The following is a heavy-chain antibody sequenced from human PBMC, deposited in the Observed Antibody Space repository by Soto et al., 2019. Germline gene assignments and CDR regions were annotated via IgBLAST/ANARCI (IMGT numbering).Heavy chain of an antibody. CDR1: GGTFSSYA. Sequence: ASVKVSCKASGGTFSSYAISWVRQAPGQGLEWMGGIIPIFGTANYAQKFQGRVTITADESTSTAYMELSSLRSEDTAVYYCASSYDSSGYYPPHFNWFDPWGQGNMVTVSS. D-gene: IGHD3-22*01. J-gene: IGHJ5*02. CDR3: ASSYDSSGYYPPHFNWFDP. V-gene: IGHV1-69*13. CDR2: IIPIFGTA.